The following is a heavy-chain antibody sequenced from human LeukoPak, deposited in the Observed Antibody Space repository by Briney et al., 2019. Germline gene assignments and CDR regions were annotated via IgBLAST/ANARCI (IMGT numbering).Heavy chain of an antibody. J-gene: IGHJ6*03. D-gene: IGHD2-8*01. CDR3: ARGDRFASTNGVWTDYYYYMDV. CDR2: MNPNSGNT. Sequence: ASVKVSCKASGYTFTSYDINWVRQATGQGVEWMGWMNPNSGNTGYAQKFQGRATMTRNTSKSTAYMELGSLRSEDTAVYYCARGDRFASTNGVWTDYYYYMDVWGKGTSVTVSS. V-gene: IGHV1-8*01. CDR1: GYTFTSYD.